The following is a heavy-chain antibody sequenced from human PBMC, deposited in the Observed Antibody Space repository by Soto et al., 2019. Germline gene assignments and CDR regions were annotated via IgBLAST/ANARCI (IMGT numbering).Heavy chain of an antibody. V-gene: IGHV4-34*02. J-gene: IGHJ5*02. Sequence: QVHLQQWGAGLLKPSETLSLTCAVYGGSVNGYYWNWIRQPPGKGLEWIGEINHTGGTHYNQSLKSRVTMSVDTYKNQFSLRLSSVTAADTAIYYCATRITVFGLLIPPFDPWGQGTQVTVSS. CDR2: INHTGGT. CDR1: GGSVNGYY. CDR3: ATRITVFGLLIPPFDP. D-gene: IGHD3-3*01.